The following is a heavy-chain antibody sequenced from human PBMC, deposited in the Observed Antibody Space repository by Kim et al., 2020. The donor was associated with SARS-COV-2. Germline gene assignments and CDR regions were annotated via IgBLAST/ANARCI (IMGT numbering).Heavy chain of an antibody. J-gene: IGHJ3*01. V-gene: IGHV4-31*03. Sequence: SETLSLTCTVSGASITTANYFWGWIRQQPGKGLEWIGYIRHSGTPYYSPSLKSRITISLDGSTNSFSLRLTSVTAADTAVYYCAREVDTARDSDAFDFWGQGTVVTVSS. CDR3: AREVDTARDSDAFDF. D-gene: IGHD2-21*02. CDR1: GASITTANYF. CDR2: IRHSGTP.